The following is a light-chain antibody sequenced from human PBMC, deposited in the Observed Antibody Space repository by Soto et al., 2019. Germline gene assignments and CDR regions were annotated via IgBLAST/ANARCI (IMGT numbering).Light chain of an antibody. CDR2: EAS. J-gene: IGKJ1*01. V-gene: IGKV1-5*03. CDR3: QQYFSDWT. CDR1: QSIAKW. Sequence: VQRTQSPSIVSASVGDTVTITCRASQSIAKWLAWYKQKPGRAPKLLISEASISQSGVPSRLSGSESGTEFSLTISGMKPDDFATYYCQQYFSDWTFGQGTKVDIK.